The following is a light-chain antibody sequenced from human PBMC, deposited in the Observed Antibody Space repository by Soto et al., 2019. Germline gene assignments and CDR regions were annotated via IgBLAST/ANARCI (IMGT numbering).Light chain of an antibody. CDR1: QSVSNN. V-gene: IGKV3-15*01. CDR3: QQYNNWPRT. Sequence: EIVLTQSPGALSLSPGERATLCCRASQSVSNNVAWYQQQPGQAPRLLIYGASTRATGIPARFSGSGSGTEFTLTISSLQSEDFAVYYCQQYNNWPRTFGQGTKVDI. J-gene: IGKJ1*01. CDR2: GAS.